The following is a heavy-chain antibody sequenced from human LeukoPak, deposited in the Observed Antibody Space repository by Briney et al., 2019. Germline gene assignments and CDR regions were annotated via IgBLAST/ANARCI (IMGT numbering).Heavy chain of an antibody. J-gene: IGHJ4*02. Sequence: GGSLRLSCAASGFTFNSYTINWVRQAPGKGLEWVSSITSNSRYTFYADSVKGRFTISRDKAKNSLYLQMNSLRAEDTAVYYCARAAGEMATIRYWGQGTLVTVSS. V-gene: IGHV3-21*01. D-gene: IGHD5-24*01. CDR3: ARAAGEMATIRY. CDR2: ITSNSRYT. CDR1: GFTFNSYT.